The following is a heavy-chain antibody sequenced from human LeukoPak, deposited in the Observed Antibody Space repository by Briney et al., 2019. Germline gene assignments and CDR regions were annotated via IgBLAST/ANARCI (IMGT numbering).Heavy chain of an antibody. D-gene: IGHD2-2*01. Sequence: GGSLRLSCAASGFTFSSNAMSWVRQAPGKGLEWVSAICSGGGSTYAADSVKGRFTISRDTSKNTLYLLMSRVRDEETAVYYCAKGSRFVGYCSSTRCYSFDYWGQGTLVTVSS. V-gene: IGHV3-23*01. J-gene: IGHJ4*02. CDR1: GFTFSSNA. CDR2: ICSGGGST. CDR3: AKGSRFVGYCSSTRCYSFDY.